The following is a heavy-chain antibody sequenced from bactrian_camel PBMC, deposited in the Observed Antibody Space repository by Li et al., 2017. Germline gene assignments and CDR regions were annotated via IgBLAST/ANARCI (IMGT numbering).Heavy chain of an antibody. V-gene: IGHV3S53*01. CDR1: GYTGNPVC. J-gene: IGHJ4*01. D-gene: IGHD3*01. CDR3: AADRLRCLTAKWDGEYAY. Sequence: HVQLVESGGGSVQAGGSLRLSCAASGYTGNPVCMAWFRQAPGKYREGIAHLLNNGDEGYADSVKGRITISKDNANNVLYLQMRNLQPEDTGTYICAADRLRCLTAKWDGEYAYWAQGTQVTVS. CDR2: LLNNGDE.